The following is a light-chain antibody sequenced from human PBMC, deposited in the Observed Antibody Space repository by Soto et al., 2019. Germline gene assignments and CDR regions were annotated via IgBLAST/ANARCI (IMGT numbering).Light chain of an antibody. V-gene: IGKV1-5*03. CDR2: KAS. CDR3: QQYNSYPIT. J-gene: IGKJ5*01. CDR1: QSISSS. Sequence: DIQMTQSPSTLSESILDRVTITCLASQSISSSLVWYQQKPGKAPKLPIYKASSLESGVPSRFSGSGSGTEFTLTISSLQPDDFATYYCQQYNSYPITFGQGTRLEMK.